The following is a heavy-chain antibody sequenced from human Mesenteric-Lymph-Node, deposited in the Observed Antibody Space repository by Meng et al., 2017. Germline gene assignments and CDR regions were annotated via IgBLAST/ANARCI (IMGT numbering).Heavy chain of an antibody. V-gene: IGHV4-4*02. CDR3: ARVRQWLPIDY. J-gene: IGHJ4*02. D-gene: IGHD6-19*01. CDR2: IYHSGST. Sequence: VHLQGPGQGRGKPSGTRSLTCAVSGGSISSSNWWSWVRQPPGKGLEWIGEIYHSGSTNYNPSLKSRVTISVDKSKNQFSLNLSSVTAADTAVYYCARVRQWLPIDYWGQGTLVTVSS. CDR1: GGSISSSNW.